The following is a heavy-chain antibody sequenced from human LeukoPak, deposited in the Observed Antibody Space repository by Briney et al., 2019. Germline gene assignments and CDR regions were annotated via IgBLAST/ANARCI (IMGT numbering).Heavy chain of an antibody. Sequence: HGASVKVSCKASGYTFTSYAMHWVRQAPGQRLEWMGWINAGNGNTKYSQKFQGRVTITRDTSASAAYMELSSLRSEDTAVYYCARDSYDSSGPLTLNWYFDLWGRGTLVTVSS. J-gene: IGHJ2*01. V-gene: IGHV1-3*01. CDR1: GYTFTSYA. CDR2: INAGNGNT. CDR3: ARDSYDSSGPLTLNWYFDL. D-gene: IGHD3-22*01.